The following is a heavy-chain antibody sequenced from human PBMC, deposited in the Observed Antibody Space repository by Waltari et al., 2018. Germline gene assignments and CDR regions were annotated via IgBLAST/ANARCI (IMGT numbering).Heavy chain of an antibody. CDR3: ARGWRMATMGPPGY. CDR1: GYTFTRYD. D-gene: IGHD5-12*01. V-gene: IGHV1-8*01. CDR2: MAPNSWNT. Sequence: QVQLVQSGAEVKKPGASVKVSCKASGYTFTRYDTNWVRQADGQGLGWSGWMAPNSWNTGYAQKFRGVCSMTRNTSVSTAYRELCSLRSGGTAVYDCARGWRMATMGPPGYWGQGTLVTVSS. J-gene: IGHJ4*02.